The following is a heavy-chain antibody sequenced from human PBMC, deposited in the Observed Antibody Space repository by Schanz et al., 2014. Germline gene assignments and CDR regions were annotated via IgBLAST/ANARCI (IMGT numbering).Heavy chain of an antibody. CDR3: AKDHAGSDILTALGN. D-gene: IGHD3-9*01. CDR2: ISGSGGDT. CDR1: GFSFSIFA. J-gene: IGHJ4*02. V-gene: IGHV3-23*01. Sequence: EVQLLESGGGLVQPGGSLRLSCAASGFSFSIFAMTWVRQAPGQGLEWVSTISGSGGDTYPADSVKGRFTISRDNSKNTLYLQINNLRAEDTAIYYCAKDHAGSDILTALGNWGQGTLVTVSS.